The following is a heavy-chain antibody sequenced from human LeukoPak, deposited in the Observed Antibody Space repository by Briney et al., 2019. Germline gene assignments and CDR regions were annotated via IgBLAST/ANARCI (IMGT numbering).Heavy chain of an antibody. D-gene: IGHD3-22*01. CDR1: GDTFSTHW. CDR3: TPYCDTNAYYSSHI. CDR2: IHPGDSNT. V-gene: IGHV5-51*01. Sequence: PGESLKISCQGSGDTFSTHWIGWVRQMPGKGLEWMGIIHPGDSNTGYSPSFQGQVTISADKSITTAYLRWSSLKASDTAMYYCTPYCDTNAYYSSHIWGQATMVTVYS. J-gene: IGHJ3*02.